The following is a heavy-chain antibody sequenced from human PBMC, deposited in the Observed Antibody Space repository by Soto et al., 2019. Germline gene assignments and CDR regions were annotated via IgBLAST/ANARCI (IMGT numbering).Heavy chain of an antibody. V-gene: IGHV4-39*01. J-gene: IGHJ4*02. D-gene: IGHD2-15*01. CDR2: IYYSGST. Sequence: PSETLSLTCTVSGGSISSSSYYWGWIRQPPGKGLEWIGSIYYSGSTYYNPSLKSRVTISVDTSKKQFSLKLISVTAASTAVYYCESSMLTDIVVVVAVVFDYWGQGTLVTVSS. CDR1: GGSISSSSYY. CDR3: ESSMLTDIVVVVAVVFDY.